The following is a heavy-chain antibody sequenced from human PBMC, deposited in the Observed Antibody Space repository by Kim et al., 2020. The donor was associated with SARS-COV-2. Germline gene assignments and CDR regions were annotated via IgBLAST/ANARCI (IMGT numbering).Heavy chain of an antibody. CDR2: ISAYNGNT. V-gene: IGHV1-18*01. D-gene: IGHD4-4*01. J-gene: IGHJ5*02. Sequence: ASVKVSCKASGYTFTSYGISWVRQAPGQGLEWMGWISAYNGNTNYAQKLQGRVTMTTDTSTSTAYMELRSLRSDDTAVYYCARVPWRRISVSTNWFDPWGQGTLVTVSS. CDR3: ARVPWRRISVSTNWFDP. CDR1: GYTFTSYG.